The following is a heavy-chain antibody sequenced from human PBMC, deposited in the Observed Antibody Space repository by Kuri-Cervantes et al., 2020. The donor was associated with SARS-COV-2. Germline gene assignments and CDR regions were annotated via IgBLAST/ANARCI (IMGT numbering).Heavy chain of an antibody. CDR2: IITILGIA. D-gene: IGHD3-10*01. CDR1: GGTFSSYA. V-gene: IGHV1-69*04. CDR3: ARDPGIRALYGMDV. Sequence: SVKVSVKSAGGTFSSYAISWVRQAPGQGLEWMGRIITILGIANYAKKFQGRVTITADKSTSTAYMELSSLRSEDTAVYCCARDPGIRALYGMDVWGQGTTVTVSS. J-gene: IGHJ6*02.